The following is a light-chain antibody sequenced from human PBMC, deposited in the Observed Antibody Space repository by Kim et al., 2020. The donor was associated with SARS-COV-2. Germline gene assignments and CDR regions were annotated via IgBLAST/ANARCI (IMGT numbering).Light chain of an antibody. Sequence: SYELTQPPSVSVSQGQTASITCSGDNLGDKYACWYQQKPGQSPVLVIYQDSKRPSGIPERFSGSNSGNTATLTISGTQAMDEADYYCQAWDSSTYVFGTGTKVTVL. CDR2: QDS. J-gene: IGLJ1*01. V-gene: IGLV3-1*01. CDR1: NLGDKY. CDR3: QAWDSSTYV.